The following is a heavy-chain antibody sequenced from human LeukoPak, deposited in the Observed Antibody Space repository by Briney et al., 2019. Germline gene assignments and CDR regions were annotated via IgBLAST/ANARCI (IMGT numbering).Heavy chain of an antibody. Sequence: ASVKVSCKASGYTFSSYGISWVRQAPGQGLEWMGSISPYTGDTKYAERLQDRVIMTTDTSTRTAYMELRSLTSDDTAVFYCARDQYDSVWGSYRPYFDFWGQGTLVTVSS. J-gene: IGHJ4*02. CDR3: ARDQYDSVWGSYRPYFDF. V-gene: IGHV1-18*04. D-gene: IGHD3-16*02. CDR1: GYTFSSYG. CDR2: ISPYTGDT.